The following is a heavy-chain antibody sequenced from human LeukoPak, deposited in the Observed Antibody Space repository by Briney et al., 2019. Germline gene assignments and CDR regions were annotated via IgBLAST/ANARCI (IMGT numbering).Heavy chain of an antibody. Sequence: SETLSLTCTVSGGSISSYYWSWIRQPPGKGLEWIGYIYYSGSTNYHPSLKSRVTISVDTSKHQFSLQLSSVTAADTAVYYCARVKIGTFDYWGQGTLVTVSS. D-gene: IGHD6-13*01. J-gene: IGHJ4*02. CDR3: ARVKIGTFDY. CDR2: IYYSGST. V-gene: IGHV4-59*01. CDR1: GGSISSYY.